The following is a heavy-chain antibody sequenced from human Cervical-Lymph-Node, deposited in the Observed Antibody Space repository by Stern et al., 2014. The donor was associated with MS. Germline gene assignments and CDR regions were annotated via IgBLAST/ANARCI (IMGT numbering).Heavy chain of an antibody. CDR2: FDPENDET. D-gene: IGHD1-26*01. CDR1: GYSLSEIS. Sequence: QVQLVQSGAEVKKPGASVKVSCKVSGYSLSEISMHWVRQAPGQGLEWMGGFDPENDETAYAQNFQGRLTMTEDTSTDTAYMELSSLRAEDTAVYYCAGGGGTIDIWGQGTPVIVSS. V-gene: IGHV1-24*01. J-gene: IGHJ3*02. CDR3: AGGGGTIDI.